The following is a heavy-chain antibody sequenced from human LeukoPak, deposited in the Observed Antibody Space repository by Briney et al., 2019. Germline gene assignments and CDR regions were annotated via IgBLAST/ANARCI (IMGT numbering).Heavy chain of an antibody. Sequence: SETLSLTCTVSGGSISSGGYYWSWIRQHPGKGLEWIGYIYYSGSTYYNPSLKSRVTISVDTSKNQFSLKLSSVTAADTAVYYCARSFSTSCYSPGFWGQGTPVTVSS. CDR2: IYYSGST. CDR3: ARSFSTSCYSPGF. V-gene: IGHV4-31*03. D-gene: IGHD2-2*01. CDR1: GGSISSGGYY. J-gene: IGHJ4*02.